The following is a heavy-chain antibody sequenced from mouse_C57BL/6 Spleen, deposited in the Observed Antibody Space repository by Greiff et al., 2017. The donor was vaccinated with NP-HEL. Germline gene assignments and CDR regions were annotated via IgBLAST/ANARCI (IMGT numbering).Heavy chain of an antibody. CDR3: TTLIGFDV. D-gene: IGHD2-14*01. CDR1: GFNIKDDY. J-gene: IGHJ1*03. V-gene: IGHV14-4*01. CDR2: IDPENGDT. Sequence: VQLKESGAELVRPGASVKLSCTASGFNIKDDYMHWVKQRPEQGLEWIGWIDPENGDTEYASKFQGKATITADTSSNTAYLQLSSLTSEDTAVYYCTTLIGFDVWGTGTTVTVSS.